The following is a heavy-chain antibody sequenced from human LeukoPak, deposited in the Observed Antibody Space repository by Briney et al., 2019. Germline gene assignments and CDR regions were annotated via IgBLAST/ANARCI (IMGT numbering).Heavy chain of an antibody. CDR1: GFTFGSYA. CDR2: VSAYGGST. J-gene: IGHJ4*02. Sequence: QPGGSLRLSCAASGFTFGSYAMSWVRQAPGKGLEWVSSVSAYGGSTYYADSVKGRFTISRDNSKNTLYLQMNSLRAEDTAVYYCAKDLEWLSYFDYWGQGTLVTVSS. V-gene: IGHV3-23*01. D-gene: IGHD3-3*01. CDR3: AKDLEWLSYFDY.